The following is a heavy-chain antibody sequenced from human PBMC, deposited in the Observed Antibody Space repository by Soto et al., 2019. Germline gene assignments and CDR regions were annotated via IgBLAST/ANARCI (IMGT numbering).Heavy chain of an antibody. V-gene: IGHV1-2*02. CDR1: GFSFTGYY. CDR3: AKDLTRQPAYWLDP. CDR2: INAHSGGT. D-gene: IGHD3-16*01. J-gene: IGHJ5*02. Sequence: ASVKVSCKAPGFSFTGYYIHWLRQAPGQGLEWMGWINAHSGGTEYAQKFQGRVTLTRDTSIATAYLTLTSLTSDDTALYYCAKDLTRQPAYWLDPWGQGTQVTVSS.